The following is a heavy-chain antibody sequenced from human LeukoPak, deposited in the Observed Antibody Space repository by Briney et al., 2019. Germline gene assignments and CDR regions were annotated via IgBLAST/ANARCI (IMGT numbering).Heavy chain of an antibody. CDR1: GGTFSSYA. D-gene: IGHD3-10*01. Sequence: ASVKVSCKASGGTFSSYAISWVRQAPGQGLEWMGGIIPIFGTADYAQKFQGRVTITADESTSTAYMELSSLRSEDTAVYYCARELYYGSGSRHNWFDPWGQGTLVTASS. CDR2: IIPIFGTA. V-gene: IGHV1-69*01. J-gene: IGHJ5*02. CDR3: ARELYYGSGSRHNWFDP.